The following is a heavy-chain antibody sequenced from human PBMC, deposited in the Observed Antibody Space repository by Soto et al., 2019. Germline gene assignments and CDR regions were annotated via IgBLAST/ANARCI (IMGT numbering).Heavy chain of an antibody. D-gene: IGHD6-13*01. Sequence: GESLKISCNVSGCRFTRYWIGCERQLPGKGLEWMGIIYPGDSDTRYSPSFQGQVTISADKSISTAYLQWSSLKASDTAMYYCARRGLYSSSWYVDYWGQGTLVTVSS. CDR2: IYPGDSDT. J-gene: IGHJ4*02. CDR3: ARRGLYSSSWYVDY. V-gene: IGHV5-51*01. CDR1: GCRFTRYW.